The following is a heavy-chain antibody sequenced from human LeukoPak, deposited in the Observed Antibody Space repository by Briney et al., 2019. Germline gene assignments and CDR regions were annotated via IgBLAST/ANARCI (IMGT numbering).Heavy chain of an antibody. CDR1: GYSFTSYW. CDR2: IYPGDSDT. J-gene: IGHJ6*03. CDR3: ARHSYGSGTRYYYYMDV. Sequence: GESLKISCKGSGYSFTSYWIGWVRQMPGKGLEWMGIIYPGDSDTRYSPSFQGQVTISADKPISTAYLQWSSLKASDTAMYYCARHSYGSGTRYYYYMDVWGKGTTVTVSS. D-gene: IGHD3-10*01. V-gene: IGHV5-51*01.